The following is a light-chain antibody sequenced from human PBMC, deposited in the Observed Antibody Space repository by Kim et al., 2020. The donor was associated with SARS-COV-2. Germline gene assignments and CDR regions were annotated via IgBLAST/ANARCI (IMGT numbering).Light chain of an antibody. J-gene: IGKJ1*01. CDR1: QSLLQSNGRTY. CDR3: MQSIQFPGT. CDR2: EVS. Sequence: DIVMTQTPLSLSVTPGQPASISCKSGQSLLQSNGRTYLYWYLQKPGQVPQLLIYEVSNRFSGVADRFSGSGSGTDFKLKISRVEAEDVGIYYCMQSIQFPGTFGQETKVDIK. V-gene: IGKV2D-29*01.